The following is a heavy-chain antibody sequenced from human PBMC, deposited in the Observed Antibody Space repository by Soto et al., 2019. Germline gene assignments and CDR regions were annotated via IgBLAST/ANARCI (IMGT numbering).Heavy chain of an antibody. Sequence: QVQLQESGPGLVKPSQTLSLMCTVSGGSISSGGYYWSWIRQHPGKGLEWIGYIYYSAVTYYNPSLKSRVTISVDTSKNQFSLKLGSVTAADTALYYCARDRGGYGDFDYWGQGTLVTVSS. D-gene: IGHD5-12*01. CDR2: IYYSAVT. CDR1: GGSISSGGYY. J-gene: IGHJ4*02. V-gene: IGHV4-31*03. CDR3: ARDRGGYGDFDY.